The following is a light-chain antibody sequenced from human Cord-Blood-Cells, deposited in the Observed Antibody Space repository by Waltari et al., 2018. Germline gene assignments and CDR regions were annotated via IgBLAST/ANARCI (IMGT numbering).Light chain of an antibody. Sequence: QSALTQPASVSGSPGQSITISCPGTSSDVGSYNPVPCYQQHPGKAPKLLIYEGSKRPSGVSNRFSGSKSGNTASLTISGLQAEDEADYYCCSYAGSSTFVFGTGTKVTVL. CDR1: SSDVGSYNP. CDR3: CSYAGSSTFV. J-gene: IGLJ1*01. V-gene: IGLV2-23*01. CDR2: EGS.